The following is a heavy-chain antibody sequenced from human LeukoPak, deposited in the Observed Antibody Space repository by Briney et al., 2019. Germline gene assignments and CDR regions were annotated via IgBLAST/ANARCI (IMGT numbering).Heavy chain of an antibody. CDR2: LYSDGNT. D-gene: IGHD1-14*01. V-gene: IGHV3-53*01. J-gene: IGHJ4*02. Sequence: PGGSLRLSCAASGFTVITNDMIWVRQAPGKGLEWVSVLYSDGNTKYADSVQGRFTISRDNSKNTLYLEMNGLSPDDTAVYYCARGVEPLAANTLAYWGQGTLVTVSS. CDR1: GFTVITND. CDR3: ARGVEPLAANTLAY.